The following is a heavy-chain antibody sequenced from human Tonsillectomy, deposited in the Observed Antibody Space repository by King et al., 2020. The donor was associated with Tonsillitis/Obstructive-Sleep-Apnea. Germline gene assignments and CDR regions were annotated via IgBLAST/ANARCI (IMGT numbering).Heavy chain of an antibody. CDR2: IFYDGSNK. CDR3: AKDLRDGYSYGYYYYYGMDV. CDR1: GFTFSSYG. Sequence: VQLVESGGGVVQPGRSLRLSCAASGFTFSSYGMHWVRQAPGKGLEWVAIIFYDGSNKYYTDSVKGRFTISRENSKNTLYLQMNSLRAEETAVYYCAKDLRDGYSYGYYYYYGMDVWGQGTTVTVSS. J-gene: IGHJ6*02. D-gene: IGHD5-18*01. V-gene: IGHV3-30*18.